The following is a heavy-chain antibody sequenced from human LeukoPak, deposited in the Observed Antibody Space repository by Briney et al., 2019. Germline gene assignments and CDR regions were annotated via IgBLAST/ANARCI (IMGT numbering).Heavy chain of an antibody. CDR3: ARVTYQLLGDAFDI. D-gene: IGHD2-2*01. J-gene: IGHJ3*02. CDR1: GFTVSSNY. Sequence: GGSLRLSCAASGFTVSSNYMNWVRQAPGKGLEWVSSISSRSSYIYYADSVKGRFTISRDNAKNSLYLQMNSLRAEDTAVYYCARVTYQLLGDAFDIWGQGTMVTVSS. CDR2: ISSRSSYI. V-gene: IGHV3-21*01.